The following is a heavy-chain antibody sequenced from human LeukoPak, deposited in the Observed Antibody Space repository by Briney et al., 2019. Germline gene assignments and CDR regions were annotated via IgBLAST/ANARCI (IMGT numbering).Heavy chain of an antibody. CDR3: ARTDVMITFGGVPAFDI. V-gene: IGHV3-48*01. CDR1: GFTFSSYS. Sequence: GGSLRLSCAASGFTFSSYSMNWVRQAPGKGLEWVSYISSSSSTIYYADSVKGRFTISRDNSKNTLYLQMNSLRAEDTAVYYCARTDVMITFGGVPAFDIWGQGTMVTVSS. CDR2: ISSSSSTI. D-gene: IGHD3-16*01. J-gene: IGHJ3*02.